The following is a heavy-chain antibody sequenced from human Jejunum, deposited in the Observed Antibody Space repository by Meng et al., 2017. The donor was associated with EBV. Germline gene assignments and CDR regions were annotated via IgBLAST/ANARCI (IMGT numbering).Heavy chain of an antibody. D-gene: IGHD4-11*01. Sequence: QVQLGQSGAEVKKPGASVEVSCKASGYTFTSYGISWVRQAPGQGLEWMAWISAYNGKTNYAQNLQGRVTLTTDTSTTTTYMELRSLRSDDTAVYYCARDGPDYGNYINFDYWGQGTLVTVSS. CDR3: ARDGPDYGNYINFDY. V-gene: IGHV1-18*01. CDR2: ISAYNGKT. J-gene: IGHJ4*02. CDR1: GYTFTSYG.